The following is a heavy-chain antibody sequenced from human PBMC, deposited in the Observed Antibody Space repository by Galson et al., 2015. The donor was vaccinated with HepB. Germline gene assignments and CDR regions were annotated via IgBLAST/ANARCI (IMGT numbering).Heavy chain of an antibody. CDR1: GFTFSIYS. J-gene: IGHJ6*02. D-gene: IGHD5-12*01. CDR2: ISSSSSTI. Sequence: SLRLSCAASGFTFSIYSMNWVRQAPGKGLEWVSYISSSSSTIYYADSVKGRFTISRDNAKNSLYLQMNSLRDEDTAVYNCARESCGGLFGYDFCGGMDVWGQGTTVTVSS. CDR3: ARESCGGLFGYDFCGGMDV. V-gene: IGHV3-48*02.